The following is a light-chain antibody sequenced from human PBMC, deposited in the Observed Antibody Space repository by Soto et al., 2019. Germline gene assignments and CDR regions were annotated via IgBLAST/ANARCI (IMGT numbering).Light chain of an antibody. CDR1: QDISTY. V-gene: IGKV1-27*01. CDR2: AAY. J-gene: IGKJ4*01. CDR3: QKYDNAPLT. Sequence: DIQMTQAPSSLSASVGDRVTITCRARQDISTYLAWYQQKPGKVPKLLISAAYTLQSGVPPRFSGSGSGTDFTLTIHSLQPEGVATYYCQKYDNAPLTVGGGTKVEIK.